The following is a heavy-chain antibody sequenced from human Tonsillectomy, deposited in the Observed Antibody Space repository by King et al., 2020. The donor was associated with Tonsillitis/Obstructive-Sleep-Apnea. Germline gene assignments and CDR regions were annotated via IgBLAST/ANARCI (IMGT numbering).Heavy chain of an antibody. Sequence: QLQESGPGLVKPSQTLSLTCTVSGDSITSRGYYWTWIRQHPGKGLEWIGYVLDSGKTYYNPSLKSRVMISIDTSKSQFSLNLYSVTAADTAVYYCARGRVAATRYYHYGMDVWGRGTTVTVSS. CDR3: ARGRVAATRYYHYGMDV. D-gene: IGHD5/OR15-5a*01. CDR1: GDSITSRGYY. J-gene: IGHJ6*02. CDR2: VLDSGKT. V-gene: IGHV4-31*03.